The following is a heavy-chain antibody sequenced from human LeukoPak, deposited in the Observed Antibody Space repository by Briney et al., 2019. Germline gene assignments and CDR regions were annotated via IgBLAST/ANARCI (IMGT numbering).Heavy chain of an antibody. CDR1: GLTFSDYY. J-gene: IGHJ4*02. V-gene: IGHV3-23*01. CDR2: ISGSGGST. Sequence: GGSLRLSCAVSGLTFSDYYMSWTRQAPGKGLEWVSAISGSGGSTYYADSVKGRFTISRDNSKNTLYLQMNSLRAEDTAVYYCAKNIYPTTVVTYHDYWGQGTLVTVSS. CDR3: AKNIYPTTVVTYHDY. D-gene: IGHD4-23*01.